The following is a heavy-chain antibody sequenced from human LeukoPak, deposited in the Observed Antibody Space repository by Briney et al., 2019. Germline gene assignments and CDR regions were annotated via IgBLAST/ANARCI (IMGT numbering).Heavy chain of an antibody. Sequence: SQTLSLTCIVSGGSISSGSYYWSWIRQPAGKGLEWIGRIYTSGSTNYNPSLKSRVTISVDTSKNQFSLKLSSVTAADTAVYYCARSTMIEENWFDPWGQGTLVTVSS. J-gene: IGHJ5*02. V-gene: IGHV4-61*02. CDR1: GGSISSGSYY. D-gene: IGHD3-22*01. CDR3: ARSTMIEENWFDP. CDR2: IYTSGST.